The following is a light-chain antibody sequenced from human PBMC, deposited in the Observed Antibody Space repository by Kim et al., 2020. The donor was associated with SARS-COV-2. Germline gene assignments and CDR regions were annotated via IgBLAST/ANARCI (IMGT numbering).Light chain of an antibody. Sequence: DIQMTQSPSSLSASVGDRVTITCQASHDISNYLNWYQQKPGKAPKLLIYDASNLETGVPSRFSGSGSGTDFIFTISSLQPEDIATYYCQQYDNLLGAFGPGTKVDIK. CDR3: QQYDNLLGA. CDR2: DAS. CDR1: HDISNY. V-gene: IGKV1-33*01. J-gene: IGKJ3*01.